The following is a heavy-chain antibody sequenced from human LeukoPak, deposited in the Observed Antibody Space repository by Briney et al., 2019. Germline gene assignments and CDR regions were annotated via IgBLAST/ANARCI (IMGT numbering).Heavy chain of an antibody. CDR1: GFTFSSYG. Sequence: PGGSLRLSCAASGFTFSSYGMSWVRQAPGKGLEWVSAISGSGGSTYYADSVKGRFTISRDNSKNTLYLQMNSLRAEDTAVYYCAKVNPSSIAVAARIDYWGQGTLVTVSS. CDR2: ISGSGGST. CDR3: AKVNPSSIAVAARIDY. J-gene: IGHJ4*02. D-gene: IGHD6-19*01. V-gene: IGHV3-23*01.